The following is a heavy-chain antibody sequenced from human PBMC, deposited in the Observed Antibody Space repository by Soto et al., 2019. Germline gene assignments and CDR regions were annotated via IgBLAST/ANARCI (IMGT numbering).Heavy chain of an antibody. D-gene: IGHD7-27*01. CDR3: AKVGWGGDS. J-gene: IGHJ4*02. V-gene: IGHV4-61*01. CDR2: KPYTGSP. CDR1: GDSVSRGSYH. Sequence: QVQLQESGPGLVKPSETLSLTCSVSGDSVSRGSYHWSWIRQPPGKGLEWIGFKPYTGSPDYNPTLKSRVDISIDRSKNQFSLTLSSVTATDTAVYFCAKVGWGGDSWGQGTLFTVSS.